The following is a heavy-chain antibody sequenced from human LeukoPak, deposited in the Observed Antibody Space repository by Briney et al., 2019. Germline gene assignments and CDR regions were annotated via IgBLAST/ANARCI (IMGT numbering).Heavy chain of an antibody. Sequence: PSETLSLTCTVSGGSVSSYYWSWIRQTPEKGLEWIGYMSYSGRTDYGPSPKSRVAISVDTSKNQFSLKLSSVTAADTAVYYCARGSSGYYYGYYYYYMDVWGKGTTVTVSS. CDR1: GGSVSSYY. D-gene: IGHD3-22*01. V-gene: IGHV4-59*02. J-gene: IGHJ6*03. CDR3: ARGSSGYYYGYYYYYMDV. CDR2: MSYSGRT.